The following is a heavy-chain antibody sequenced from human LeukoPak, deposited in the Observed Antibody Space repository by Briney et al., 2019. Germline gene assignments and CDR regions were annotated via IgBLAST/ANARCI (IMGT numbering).Heavy chain of an antibody. CDR3: ERVQGRPYYYGMDV. CDR1: GYTFTSYD. CDR2: MNPNSGNT. V-gene: IGHV1-8*01. J-gene: IGHJ6*02. Sequence: ASVKFSCTASGYTFTSYDINWVRQATGQGLEWRGWMNPNSGNTGHAQKLQGRVTITRNTSISTAYMELSSLRSEDTAVYYCERVQGRPYYYGMDVWGPGTTVTVSS.